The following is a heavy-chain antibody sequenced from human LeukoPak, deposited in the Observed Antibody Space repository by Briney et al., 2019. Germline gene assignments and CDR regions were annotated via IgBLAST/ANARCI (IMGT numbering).Heavy chain of an antibody. J-gene: IGHJ4*02. V-gene: IGHV3-48*04. CDR1: GFTFTSYN. D-gene: IGHD3-10*01. CDR2: ISSSSDTM. CDR3: ARLGSGSGSYNSL. Sequence: QAGGSLRLSCAASGFTFTSYNMNWVRQAPGKGLEWLSYISSSSDTMSYADSVKGRFTISRDNAKNSLYLQMNSLRADDTAVYFCARLGSGSGSYNSLWGQGTLVTVSS.